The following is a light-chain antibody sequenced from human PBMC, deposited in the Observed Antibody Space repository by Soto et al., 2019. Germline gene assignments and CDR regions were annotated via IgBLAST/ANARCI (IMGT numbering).Light chain of an antibody. V-gene: IGKV3-15*01. J-gene: IGKJ2*01. Sequence: EIVMTQSPATLSVSPGERATLSCRASQRVSRNIAWYRQKPGQAPTLLIYGVSTRATGIPARFSGSGSGTEFTLTISSLQSEDFAVYYCQQFNNLPYTFGQVTKLEIK. CDR1: QRVSRN. CDR3: QQFNNLPYT. CDR2: GVS.